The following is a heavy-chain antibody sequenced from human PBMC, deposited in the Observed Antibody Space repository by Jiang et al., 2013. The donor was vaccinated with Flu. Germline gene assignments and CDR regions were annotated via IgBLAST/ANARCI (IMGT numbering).Heavy chain of an antibody. D-gene: IGHD2-2*01. V-gene: IGHV4-39*01. CDR3: ARVGYCSSTSCLDRYDI. CDR2: IYYSGST. Sequence: GPGLVKPSETLSLTCTVSGGSISSSSYYWGWIRQPPGKGLEWIGSIYYSGSTYYNPSLKSRVTISVDTSKNQFSLKLSSVTAADTAVYYCARVGYCSSTSCLDRYDIWGQGTLVTVSS. J-gene: IGHJ4*02. CDR1: GGSISSSSYY.